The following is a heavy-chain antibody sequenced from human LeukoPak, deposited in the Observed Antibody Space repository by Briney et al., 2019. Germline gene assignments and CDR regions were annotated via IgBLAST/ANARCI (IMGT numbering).Heavy chain of an antibody. J-gene: IGHJ1*01. CDR3: EIMPGYYHGSGYWVQ. V-gene: IGHV3-23*01. CDR2: ITPNADRT. Sequence: PGGSLRLSCAASGFTFGSYGMSWVRQAPGKGLEWVSVITPNADRTSYADSVEGRFTISRDNPRNTLYMKMNGLRADDTALYYCEIMPGYYHGSGYWVQWGEGTLVTVSS. CDR1: GFTFGSYG. D-gene: IGHD3-22*01.